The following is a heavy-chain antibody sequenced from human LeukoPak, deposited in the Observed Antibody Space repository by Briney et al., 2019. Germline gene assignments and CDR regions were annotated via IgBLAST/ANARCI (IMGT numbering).Heavy chain of an antibody. CDR2: IYTSGST. Sequence: SETLSLTCTVSGGSISSYYWSWIRQPAGKGLEWIGRIYTSGSTNYNPSLKSRVTMSVDTSKNQFSLKLSSVTAADTAVYYCARVFPLDVGDCYYYYMDVWGKGTTVTVSS. CDR3: ARVFPLDVGDCYYYYMDV. J-gene: IGHJ6*03. D-gene: IGHD3/OR15-3a*01. CDR1: GGSISSYY. V-gene: IGHV4-4*07.